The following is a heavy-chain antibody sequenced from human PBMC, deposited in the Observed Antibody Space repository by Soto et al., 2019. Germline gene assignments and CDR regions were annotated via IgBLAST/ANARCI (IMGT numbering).Heavy chain of an antibody. CDR1: GGSISSGGYY. D-gene: IGHD3-22*01. Sequence: SETLSLTCTVSGGSISSGGYYWSWIRQHLGKGLEWIGYIYYSGSTYYNPSLKSRVTISVDTSKNQFSLKLSSVTAADTAVYYCACRLYYDSSGYYYAPGYFDYWGQGTLVTVSS. J-gene: IGHJ4*02. V-gene: IGHV4-31*03. CDR3: ACRLYYDSSGYYYAPGYFDY. CDR2: IYYSGST.